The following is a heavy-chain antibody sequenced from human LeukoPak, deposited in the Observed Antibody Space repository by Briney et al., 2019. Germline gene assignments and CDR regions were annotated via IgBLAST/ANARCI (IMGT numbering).Heavy chain of an antibody. D-gene: IGHD2-21*02. V-gene: IGHV1-2*06. CDR1: EYMFTAFF. CDR2: FNPNSGGA. J-gene: IGHJ4*02. Sequence: ASVRVSCKASEYMFTAFFLHWVRQAPGQRLEWVGRFNPNSGGADYAQKFQGRVIMTRDTSISTAYMELSGLRSDDTAFYYCAREFSRDWVGDYWGQGTLVTVSS. CDR3: AREFSRDWVGDY.